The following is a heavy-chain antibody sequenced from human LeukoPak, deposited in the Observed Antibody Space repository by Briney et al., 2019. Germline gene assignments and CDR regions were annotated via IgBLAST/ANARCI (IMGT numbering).Heavy chain of an antibody. CDR1: GFTFSSYA. V-gene: IGHV3-23*01. CDR2: ISGSGAST. J-gene: IGHJ4*02. D-gene: IGHD3-22*01. Sequence: GGSLRLSCAASGFTFSSYAMSWVRQAPGKGLEWVSAISGSGASTYYADSVKGRFTISRDNSKNTLYLQMNSLRAEDTAVYYCAKGYYYYDSSGFDYWGQGTLVTVSS. CDR3: AKGYYYYDSSGFDY.